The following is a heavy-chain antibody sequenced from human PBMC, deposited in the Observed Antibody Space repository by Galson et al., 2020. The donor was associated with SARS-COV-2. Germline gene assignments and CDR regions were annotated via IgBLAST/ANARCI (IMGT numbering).Heavy chain of an antibody. J-gene: IGHJ4*02. D-gene: IGHD3-9*01. V-gene: IGHV4-38-2*02. CDR3: ASLFDWLLPFDY. Sequence: SETLSLTCTVSGYYISSGYYWGWIRQPPGKGLEWIGSIYHSGSTYYNPSLKSRVTISVDTSKNQFSLKLSSVTAADTAVYYCASLFDWLLPFDYWGQGTLVTVSS. CDR1: GYYISSGYY. CDR2: IYHSGST.